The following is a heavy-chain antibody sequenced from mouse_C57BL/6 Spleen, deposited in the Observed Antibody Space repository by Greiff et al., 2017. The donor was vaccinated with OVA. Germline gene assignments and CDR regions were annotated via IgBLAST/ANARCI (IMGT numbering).Heavy chain of an antibody. CDR1: GYTFTSYW. CDR2: IDPSDSYT. J-gene: IGHJ2*01. Sequence: QVQLQQPGAELVKPGASVKLSCKASGYTFTSYWMQWVKQRPGQGLEWIGEIDPSDSYTNYNQKFKGKATLTVDTSSSTAYMQLSSLTSEGSAVYYCARMGKSSLDYWGQGTTLTVSS. V-gene: IGHV1-50*01. CDR3: ARMGKSSLDY.